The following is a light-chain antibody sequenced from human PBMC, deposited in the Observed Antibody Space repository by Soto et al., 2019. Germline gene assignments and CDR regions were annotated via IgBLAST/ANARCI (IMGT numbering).Light chain of an antibody. CDR3: SSYITTSTLV. Sequence: QSALTQPASVSGSPGQSITVACTGTNRDVGSYNLVSWYQQRPGEAPKLIISEVRNRPSGISYRFTGSKSGNTASLTISGLQAEDEADYYCSSYITTSTLVFGGGTKLTVL. CDR2: EVR. J-gene: IGLJ3*02. V-gene: IGLV2-14*01. CDR1: NRDVGSYNL.